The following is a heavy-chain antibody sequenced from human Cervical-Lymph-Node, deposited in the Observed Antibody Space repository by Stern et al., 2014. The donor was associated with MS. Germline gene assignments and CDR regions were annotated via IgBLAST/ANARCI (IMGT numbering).Heavy chain of an antibody. V-gene: IGHV5-51*03. CDR1: GHSLINYW. J-gene: IGHJ4*02. CDR3: TLWDVNRQVY. Sequence: EVQLVESGAEVRKPGESLKISCEDSGHSLINYWIGWVRQMPGKGLEYVGMIYIHSTDSHYSPSFEGQVTISADKSIRTAYLQWNSLRASDTAMYYCTLWDVNRQVYWAQGTLVTVSS. CDR2: IYIHSTDS. D-gene: IGHD3-16*01.